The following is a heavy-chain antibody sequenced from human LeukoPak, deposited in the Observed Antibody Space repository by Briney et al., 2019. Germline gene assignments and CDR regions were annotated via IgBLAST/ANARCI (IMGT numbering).Heavy chain of an antibody. CDR1: GFTVSSNY. V-gene: IGHV3-33*08. CDR2: ILSDGSKE. D-gene: IGHD3-22*01. J-gene: IGHJ4*02. CDR3: VRDNDRPDNGLDY. Sequence: GGSLRLSCAASGFTVSSNYMSWIRQAPGKGLEWVAVILSDGSKEFYTDSVKGRFTISRDNSKNTLYLQMNSLRAEDTAVYYCVRDNDRPDNGLDYWGQGTLVTVSS.